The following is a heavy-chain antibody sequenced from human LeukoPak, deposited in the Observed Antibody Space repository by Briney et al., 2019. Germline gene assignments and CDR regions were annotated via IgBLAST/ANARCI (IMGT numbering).Heavy chain of an antibody. CDR1: GGSISSYY. Sequence: PSETLSLTCTVSGGSISSYYWSWIRQPPGKGLEWIGYIYYSGSTNYNPSLKSRVTISVDTSKNQFSLKLSSVTAADTAVYYCARHRKMTTHNFDYWGQGTLVTVSS. CDR3: ARHRKMTTHNFDY. CDR2: IYYSGST. V-gene: IGHV4-59*08. D-gene: IGHD4-11*01. J-gene: IGHJ4*02.